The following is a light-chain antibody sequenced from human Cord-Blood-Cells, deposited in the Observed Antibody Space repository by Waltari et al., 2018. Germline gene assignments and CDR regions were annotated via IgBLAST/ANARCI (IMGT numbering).Light chain of an antibody. J-gene: IGLJ2*01. CDR2: EGS. V-gene: IGLV2-23*01. Sequence: QSALTQPASVSGSPGQSTTISCTGTSSDVGSYNLVSWYQQHPGKAPKLMIYEGSKRSSGVSNRFSGSKSGNTASLTISGLQAEDEADYYCCSYAGSSTLVFGGGTKLTVL. CDR3: CSYAGSSTLV. CDR1: SSDVGSYNL.